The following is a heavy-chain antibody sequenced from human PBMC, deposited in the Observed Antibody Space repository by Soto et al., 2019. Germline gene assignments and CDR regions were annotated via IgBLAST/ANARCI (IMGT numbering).Heavy chain of an antibody. J-gene: IGHJ6*02. CDR2: INPNSGGT. CDR3: ARDWVWVAASPPPPNGMDV. Sequence: ASVKVSCKASGYTFTGYYMHWVRQAPGQGLEWMGWINPNSGGTNYAQKFQGRVTMTRDTSISTAYMELSRLRSDDTAVYYCARDWVWVAASPPPPNGMDVWGQGTTVTVSS. D-gene: IGHD2-15*01. CDR1: GYTFTGYY. V-gene: IGHV1-2*02.